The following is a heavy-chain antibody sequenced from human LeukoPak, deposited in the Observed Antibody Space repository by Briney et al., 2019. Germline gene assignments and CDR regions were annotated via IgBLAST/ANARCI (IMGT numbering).Heavy chain of an antibody. J-gene: IGHJ4*02. CDR2: IHNSGSS. CDR3: ASDSSGAYPYY. CDR1: GGSITSYY. Sequence: PSETLSLTCTVSGGSITSYYWNWIRQPPGKGLEWIGYIHNSGSSNYNPSLKSRVTISVDTSKNQFSLRLSSVTAADTAVYFCASDSSGAYPYYWGQGTLVHVSS. V-gene: IGHV4-59*08. D-gene: IGHD2-15*01.